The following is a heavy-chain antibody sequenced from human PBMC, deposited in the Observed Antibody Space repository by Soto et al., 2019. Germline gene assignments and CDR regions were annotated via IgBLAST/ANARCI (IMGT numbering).Heavy chain of an antibody. D-gene: IGHD3-10*01. J-gene: IGHJ6*02. V-gene: IGHV3-49*03. CDR3: TRSLVLITMVRGFIPYYYYGMDV. CDR2: IRSKAYGGTT. Sequence: PGGSLRLSCTASGFTFGDYAMSWFRQAPGKGLEWVGFIRSKAYGGTTEYAASVKGRFTISRDDSKSIAYLQMNSLKTEETAVYYCTRSLVLITMVRGFIPYYYYGMDVWGQGTTVTVSS. CDR1: GFTFGDYA.